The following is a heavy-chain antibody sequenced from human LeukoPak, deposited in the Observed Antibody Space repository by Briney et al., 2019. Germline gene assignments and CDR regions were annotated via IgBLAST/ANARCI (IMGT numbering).Heavy chain of an antibody. CDR1: GFTFSDYY. D-gene: IGHD6-19*01. Sequence: GGSLRLSCAASGFTFSDYYMSWIRQAPGEGQEWVSYISSSGSTIYYADSVKGRFTISRANAKNSLYLQMNSLRAEDTAVYYCAREEAGYYYYYMDVWGKGTTVTVSS. V-gene: IGHV3-11*01. CDR2: ISSSGSTI. CDR3: AREEAGYYYYYMDV. J-gene: IGHJ6*03.